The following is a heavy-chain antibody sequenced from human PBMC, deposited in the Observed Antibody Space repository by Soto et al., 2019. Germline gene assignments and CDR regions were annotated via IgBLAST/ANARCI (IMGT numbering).Heavy chain of an antibody. CDR1: GYTFISHG. CDR3: ARVSSSIVVVPDYGMDV. V-gene: IGHV1-18*04. J-gene: IGHJ6*02. Sequence: QVQLVQSGVEVKKPGASVKVSCKASGYTFISHGISWVRQAPGQGLEWMGWISGKNGNTNYAQKLQGRGTLTTDTSTSTAYIELRSLISDDTARYYCARVSSSIVVVPDYGMDVWGQGTTVTVSS. D-gene: IGHD2-15*01. CDR2: ISGKNGNT.